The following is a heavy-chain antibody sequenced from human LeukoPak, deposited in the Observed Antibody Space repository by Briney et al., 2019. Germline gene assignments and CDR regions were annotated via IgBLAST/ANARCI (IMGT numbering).Heavy chain of an antibody. J-gene: IGHJ4*02. CDR1: GFTFSSYS. V-gene: IGHV3-21*01. CDR3: ARTVVPAAISEYYFDY. Sequence: GSLRLSCAASGFTFSSYSMNWVRQAPGKGLEWVSSISSSSSYIYYADSVKGRFTISRDNAKNSLYLQMNSLRAEDTAVYYCARTVVPAAISEYYFDYWGQGTLVTVSS. D-gene: IGHD2-2*02. CDR2: ISSSSSYI.